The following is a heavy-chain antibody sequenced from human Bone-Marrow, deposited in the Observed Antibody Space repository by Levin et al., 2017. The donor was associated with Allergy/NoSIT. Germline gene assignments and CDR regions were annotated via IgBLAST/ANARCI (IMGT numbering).Heavy chain of an antibody. CDR3: ARDVLRYCSSTSCSYAAPGHYYYYYYMDV. D-gene: IGHD2-2*01. V-gene: IGHV4-4*02. Sequence: PGGSLRLSCAVSGGSISSSNWWSWVRQPPGKGLEWIGEIYHSGSTNYNPSLKSRVTISVDKSKNQFSLKLSSVTAADTAVYYCARDVLRYCSSTSCSYAAPGHYYYYYYMDVWGKGTTVTVSS. J-gene: IGHJ6*03. CDR2: IYHSGST. CDR1: GGSISSSNW.